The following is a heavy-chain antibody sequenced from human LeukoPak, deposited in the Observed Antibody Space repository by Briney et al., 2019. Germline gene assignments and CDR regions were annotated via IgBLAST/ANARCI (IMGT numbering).Heavy chain of an antibody. CDR3: AKKLGAASGITYYYDSSGCFDY. CDR2: IIPIFGTA. CDR1: GGTFSSYA. V-gene: IGHV1-69*13. J-gene: IGHJ4*02. Sequence: ASVKVSCKASGGTFSSYAISWVRQAPGQGLEWMGGIIPIFGTANYAQKFQGRVTITADESTSTAYMELSSLRSEDTAVYYCAKKLGAASGITYYYDSSGCFDYWGQGTLVTVSS. D-gene: IGHD3-22*01.